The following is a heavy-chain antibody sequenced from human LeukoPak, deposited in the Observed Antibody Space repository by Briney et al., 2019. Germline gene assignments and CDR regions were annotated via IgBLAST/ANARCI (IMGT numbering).Heavy chain of an antibody. CDR2: IYYSGST. CDR1: GGSISSSSYY. Sequence: SETLSLTCTVSGGSISSSSYYWGWIRQPPGKGLEWIGSIYYSGSTYYNPSLKSRVTISVDTSKNQFSLKLSSVTAADTAVYYCARLTYDFWCGYYQHPYCYYYGMDVWGQGTTVTVSS. V-gene: IGHV4-39*01. CDR3: ARLTYDFWCGYYQHPYCYYYGMDV. D-gene: IGHD3-3*01. J-gene: IGHJ6*02.